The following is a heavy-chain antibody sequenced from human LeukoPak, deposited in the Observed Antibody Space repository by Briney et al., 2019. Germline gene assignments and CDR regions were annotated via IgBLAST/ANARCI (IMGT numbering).Heavy chain of an antibody. J-gene: IGHJ2*01. CDR3: TRDSGAERRYFDL. V-gene: IGHV3-74*01. Sequence: PGGSLRLSCVASGFTFTSYLMDWVRQAPGKGLVWVSRIGGDGGNQSYADSVKGRFTISRDNAKNTLYLQMNSLSAEATAVYYCTRDSGAERRYFDLWGRGTLVTVSS. CDR1: GFTFTSYL. D-gene: IGHD7-27*01. CDR2: IGGDGGNQ.